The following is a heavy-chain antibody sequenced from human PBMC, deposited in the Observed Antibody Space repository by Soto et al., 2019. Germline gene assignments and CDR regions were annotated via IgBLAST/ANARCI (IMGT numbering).Heavy chain of an antibody. J-gene: IGHJ4*02. D-gene: IGHD5-12*01. CDR3: ARGVSGYSAYVTGY. Sequence: ASVKVSCKASGYTLTDLYMHWVRQSHGQGLEWMGRINPSGGSTSYAQKFQGRVTMTRDTSTSTVYMELSSLRSEDTAVYYCARGVSGYSAYVTGYWGQGTLVTVSS. CDR1: GYTLTDLY. CDR2: INPSGGST. V-gene: IGHV1-46*01.